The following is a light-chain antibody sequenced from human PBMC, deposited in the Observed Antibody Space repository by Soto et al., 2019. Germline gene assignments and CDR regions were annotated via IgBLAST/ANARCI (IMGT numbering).Light chain of an antibody. Sequence: EIVLTQSPGTLSLSPGERATLYCRASQSISSNRFAWFQEKPGQAPSLLIYGVSSRATGIPDRFSGSGSGTDFTLTISRLEPEDFGVYYCQQYDRSPITFGPGNKVDIK. J-gene: IGKJ3*01. V-gene: IGKV3-20*01. CDR2: GVS. CDR1: QSISSNR. CDR3: QQYDRSPIT.